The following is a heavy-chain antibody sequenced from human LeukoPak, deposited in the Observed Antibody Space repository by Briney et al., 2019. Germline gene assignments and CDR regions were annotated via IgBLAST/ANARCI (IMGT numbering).Heavy chain of an antibody. J-gene: IGHJ4*02. Sequence: SGPTLMKLTETLTLTCTFSGFSLTTNGLGLGWIRQPPGKALEWLALVYWDDDKRYNPSLMSRLTITKDISKNRVVLTMTNMDPVDTATYFCARGRTLNRIDYWGQGTLVTVSS. D-gene: IGHD1-1*01. CDR1: GFSLTTNGLG. CDR3: ARGRTLNRIDY. CDR2: VYWDDDK. V-gene: IGHV2-5*02.